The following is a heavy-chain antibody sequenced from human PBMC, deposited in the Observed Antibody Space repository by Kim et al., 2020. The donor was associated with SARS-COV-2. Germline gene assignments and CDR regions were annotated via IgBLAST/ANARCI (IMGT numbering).Heavy chain of an antibody. J-gene: IGHJ5*02. CDR1: GGSFSGYY. Sequence: SETLSLTCAVYGGSFSGYYWSWIRQPPGKGLEWIGEINHSGSTNYNPSLKSRVTISVDTSKNQFSLKLSSVTAADTAVYYCARGQSLKNWFDPWGQGTLV. CDR2: INHSGST. V-gene: IGHV4-34*01. CDR3: ARGQSLKNWFDP.